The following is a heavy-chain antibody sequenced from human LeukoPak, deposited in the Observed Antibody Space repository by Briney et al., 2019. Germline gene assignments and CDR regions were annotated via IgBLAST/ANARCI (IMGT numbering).Heavy chain of an antibody. CDR1: GGSISSYY. Sequence: SETLSLTCTVSGGSISSYYWSWIRQPPGKGLEWIGEINHSGSTNYNPSLKSRVTISVDTSKNQFSLKLSSVTAADTAVYYCARALGIAAERPWYFDLWGRGTLVTVSS. V-gene: IGHV4-34*01. CDR3: ARALGIAAERPWYFDL. CDR2: INHSGST. J-gene: IGHJ2*01. D-gene: IGHD6-13*01.